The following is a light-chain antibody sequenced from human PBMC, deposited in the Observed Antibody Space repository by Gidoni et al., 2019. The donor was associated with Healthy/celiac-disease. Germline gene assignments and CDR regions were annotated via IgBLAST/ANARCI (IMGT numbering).Light chain of an antibody. J-gene: IGLJ2*01. CDR2: DTS. V-gene: IGLV7-46*01. Sequence: QAVVTQEPSLTVSPGGTVTLTCGSSTGAVTSGHYPYWFQQKLGQAPRPLIYDTSNKHSWTPARFSGSLLGGKAALTLSGAQPEDEAEYYCLLSYSGARVFGGGTKLTVL. CDR3: LLSYSGARV. CDR1: TGAVTSGHY.